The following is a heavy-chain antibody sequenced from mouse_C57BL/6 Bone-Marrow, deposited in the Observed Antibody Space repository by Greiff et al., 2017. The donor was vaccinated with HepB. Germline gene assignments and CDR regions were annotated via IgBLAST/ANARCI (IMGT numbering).Heavy chain of an antibody. D-gene: IGHD3-2*02. CDR3: ASPLRQLRLRYYAMDY. J-gene: IGHJ4*01. V-gene: IGHV2-2*01. CDR2: IWSGGST. CDR1: GFSLTSYG. Sequence: QVQLQQSGPGLVQPSQSLSITCTVSGFSLTSYGVHWVRQSPGKGLEWLGVIWSGGSTDYNAAFISRLSISKDNSKSQVFFKMNSLQADDTAIYYCASPLRQLRLRYYAMDYWGQGTSVTVSS.